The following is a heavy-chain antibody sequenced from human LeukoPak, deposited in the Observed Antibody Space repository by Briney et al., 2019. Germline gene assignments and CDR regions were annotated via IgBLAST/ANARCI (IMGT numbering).Heavy chain of an antibody. Sequence: SETLSLTCTVSGGSISSYYWSWIRQPPGKGLEWIVYIYYSGSTNYNPSLKSRVTISVDTSKNQFSLKLSSVTAADTAAYYCARQGGGFWYFDLWGRGTLVTVSS. J-gene: IGHJ2*01. V-gene: IGHV4-59*08. D-gene: IGHD6-25*01. CDR3: ARQGGGFWYFDL. CDR2: IYYSGST. CDR1: GGSISSYY.